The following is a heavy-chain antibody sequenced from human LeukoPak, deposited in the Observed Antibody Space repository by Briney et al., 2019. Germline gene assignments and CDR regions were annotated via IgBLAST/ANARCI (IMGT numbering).Heavy chain of an antibody. Sequence: GASVKVSCKASGYTFTSYGISWVRQAPGQGLEWMGWISAYNGNTNYAQKLQGRVTMTTDTSTSTAYMELRSPRSDDTAVYYCARVGILTGYHSLPFAFDIWGQGTMVTVSS. D-gene: IGHD3-9*01. V-gene: IGHV1-18*01. J-gene: IGHJ3*02. CDR3: ARVGILTGYHSLPFAFDI. CDR1: GYTFTSYG. CDR2: ISAYNGNT.